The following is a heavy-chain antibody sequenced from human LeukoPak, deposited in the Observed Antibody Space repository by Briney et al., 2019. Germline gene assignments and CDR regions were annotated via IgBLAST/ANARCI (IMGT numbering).Heavy chain of an antibody. CDR1: GFTFSSYA. V-gene: IGHV3-23*01. Sequence: GGSLRLSCAASGFTFSSYAMSWVRQAPGKGLEWVSAISGSGGSTYYADSVKGRFTVSRDNSKNTLYLQMNSLRAEDTAVYYCAKDREWGYSYGSNWFDPWGQGTLVTVSS. D-gene: IGHD5-18*01. CDR2: ISGSGGST. CDR3: AKDREWGYSYGSNWFDP. J-gene: IGHJ5*02.